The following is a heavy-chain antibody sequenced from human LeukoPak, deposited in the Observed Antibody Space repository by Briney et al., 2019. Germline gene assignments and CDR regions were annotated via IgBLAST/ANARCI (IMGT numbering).Heavy chain of an antibody. D-gene: IGHD6-19*01. V-gene: IGHV4-59*08. CDR2: IYYSGST. CDR1: GGSFSTYY. CDR3: ARSSGWSPYYLYMDV. J-gene: IGHJ6*03. Sequence: SETLSLTCAVSGGSFSTYYWSWIWQPPGKGLGWIGYIYYSGSTSYNPSLKSRGTISVDTSKNQFSLKLSSVTAADTAVYYCARSSGWSPYYLYMDVWVKGTTVTVCS.